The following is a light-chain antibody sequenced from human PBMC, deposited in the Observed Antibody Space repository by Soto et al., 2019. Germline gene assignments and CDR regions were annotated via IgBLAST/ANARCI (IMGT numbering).Light chain of an antibody. Sequence: EIVLTQSPATLSVSPGERATLSCRASQNVGNNFAWYQQKPDQAPRLLIFATSTRAPGVPARFSGSGSGTEFTLTISSLQSEDFAVYYCQQYGDWPLTFGGGAKVEIE. J-gene: IGKJ4*01. CDR1: QNVGNN. CDR2: ATS. V-gene: IGKV3-15*01. CDR3: QQYGDWPLT.